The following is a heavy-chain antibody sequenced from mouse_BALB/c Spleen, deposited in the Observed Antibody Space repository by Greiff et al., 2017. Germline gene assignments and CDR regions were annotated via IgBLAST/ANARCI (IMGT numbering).Heavy chain of an antibody. CDR1: GYAFSSYW. CDR3: ARRGRDYAMDY. CDR2: IYPGDGDT. V-gene: IGHV1-80*01. Sequence: VMLVESGAELVRPGSSVKISCKASGYAFSSYWMNWVKQRPGQGLEWIGQIYPGDGDTNYNGKFKGKATLTADKSSSTAYMQLSSLTSEDSAVYFCARRGRDYAMDYWGQGTSVTVSS. J-gene: IGHJ4*01.